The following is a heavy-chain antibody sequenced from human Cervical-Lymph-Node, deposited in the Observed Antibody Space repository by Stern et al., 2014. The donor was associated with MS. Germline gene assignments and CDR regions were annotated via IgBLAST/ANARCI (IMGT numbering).Heavy chain of an antibody. CDR2: ISAPNGNT. CDR3: ARLKVSTDNWNPIHLYYFDY. J-gene: IGHJ4*02. D-gene: IGHD1-20*01. CDR1: GYTFPSYG. V-gene: IGHV1-18*01. Sequence: VQLVHSGAEVKKPGASVKVSCKASGYTFPSYGISWVRQAPGQGLELIGRISAPNGNTNYAQYLRGRVTMTTDTSTSTAYMELRSLRSDDTAVYYCARLKVSTDNWNPIHLYYFDYWGQGTLVTVSS.